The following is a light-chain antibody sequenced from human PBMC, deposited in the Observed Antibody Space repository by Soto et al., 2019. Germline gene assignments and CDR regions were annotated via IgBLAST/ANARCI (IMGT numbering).Light chain of an antibody. CDR1: TSNFGTKS. CDR2: NSD. V-gene: IGLV1-44*01. J-gene: IGLJ1*01. CDR3: ASWDDILHGPL. Sequence: QSVLTQPPSASGTPGQRVTISCSGATSNFGTKSVNWYQHLPGAAPRLLIYNSDQRPSGVPDRFSGSKSGTSASLAISGLQSADEGDYFYASWDDILHGPLFGGGTKVTVL.